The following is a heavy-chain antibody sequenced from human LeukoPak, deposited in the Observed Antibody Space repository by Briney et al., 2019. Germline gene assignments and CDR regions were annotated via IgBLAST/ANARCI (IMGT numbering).Heavy chain of an antibody. CDR3: ARHGRGYSSGWIDY. CDR1: GGSISSYY. CDR2: IYYSGST. V-gene: IGHV4-59*08. D-gene: IGHD6-19*01. J-gene: IGHJ4*02. Sequence: SETLSLTCTVSGGSISSYYWSWIRQPPGKGLEWIGYIYYSGSTNYNPSLKSRVTISVDMSKNQFSLKLSSVTAADTAVYYCARHGRGYSSGWIDYWGQGTLVTVSS.